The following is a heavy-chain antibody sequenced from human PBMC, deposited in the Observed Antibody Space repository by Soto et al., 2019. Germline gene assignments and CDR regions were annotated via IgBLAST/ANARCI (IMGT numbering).Heavy chain of an antibody. J-gene: IGHJ5*02. CDR3: ATRITVFGLLMPPFDP. CDR1: GGSFNGYY. D-gene: IGHD3-3*01. V-gene: IGHV4-34*01. Sequence: PSETLSLTCPVHGGSFNGYYWNWIRQPPGKGLEWIGEINHTGGTHYNPPLKSRVTMSVDTSKNQFSRRVSSVTAADTAIYYCATRITVFGLLMPPFDPWCQGTQVTVSS. CDR2: INHTGGT.